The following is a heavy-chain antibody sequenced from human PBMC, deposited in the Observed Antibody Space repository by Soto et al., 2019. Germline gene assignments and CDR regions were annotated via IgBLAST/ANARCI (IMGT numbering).Heavy chain of an antibody. CDR1: GGTFSSYA. CDR3: ARDGTTIFGVVINDYGMDV. CDR2: IIPIFGTA. V-gene: IGHV1-69*12. J-gene: IGHJ6*02. D-gene: IGHD3-3*01. Sequence: QVQLVQSGAEVKKPGSSVKVSCKASGGTFSSYAISWVRQAPGQGLEWMGGIIPIFGTANYARKFQGRVTITADESTSTAYMGLSSLRSEDTAVYYCARDGTTIFGVVINDYGMDVWGQGTTVTVSS.